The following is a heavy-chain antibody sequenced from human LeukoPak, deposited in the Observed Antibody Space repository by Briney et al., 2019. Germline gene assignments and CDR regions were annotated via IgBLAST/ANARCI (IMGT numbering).Heavy chain of an antibody. Sequence: PGGSLRLSCAASGFTFSSYNMNWVRQAPGKGLEWVSYISSSSSTIYYADSVKGRFTISRDNAKNSLYLQMNSLRAEDTAVYYCARDSLYSSTSCYNYYYYYMDVWGKGTTVTVSS. D-gene: IGHD2-2*01. CDR1: GFTFSSYN. CDR2: ISSSSSTI. J-gene: IGHJ6*03. V-gene: IGHV3-48*01. CDR3: ARDSLYSSTSCYNYYYYYMDV.